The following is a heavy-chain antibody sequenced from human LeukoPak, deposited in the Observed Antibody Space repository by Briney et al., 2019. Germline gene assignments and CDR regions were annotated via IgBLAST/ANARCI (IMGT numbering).Heavy chain of an antibody. Sequence: PSETMSLTCALYTRFFSGYYWRWIRQPHEEGLEWIGGINHSGSTNFHRSFKSRVTIPQTQPQKQSSLKLRSVAAADTAVYYCARGPTLAHNYAPFLGWGQGTLVTVSS. D-gene: IGHD2/OR15-2a*01. J-gene: IGHJ4*02. CDR1: TRFFSGYY. CDR3: ARGPTLAHNYAPFLG. CDR2: INHSGST. V-gene: IGHV4-34*01.